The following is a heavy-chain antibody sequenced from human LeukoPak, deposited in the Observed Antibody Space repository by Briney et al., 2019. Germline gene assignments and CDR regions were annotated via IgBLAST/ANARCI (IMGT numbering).Heavy chain of an antibody. J-gene: IGHJ3*02. CDR1: GFTFSSYW. CDR3: ARLEGPYYGGNSGAFDI. V-gene: IGHV5-51*01. CDR2: IYPGDSDT. Sequence: SLKTSCKGSGFTFSSYWIGWVRQMPGKGLEWMGIIYPGDSDTRYSPSFQGQVTISADKSISTAYLQWSSLKASDTAMYYCARLEGPYYGGNSGAFDIWGQGTMLTFSS. D-gene: IGHD4-23*01.